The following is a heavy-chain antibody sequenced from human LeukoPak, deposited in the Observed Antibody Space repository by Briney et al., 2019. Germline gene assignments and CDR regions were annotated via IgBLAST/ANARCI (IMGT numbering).Heavy chain of an antibody. CDR3: ARSSIAARPSY. J-gene: IGHJ4*02. CDR2: IYYSGGT. D-gene: IGHD6-6*01. V-gene: IGHV4-39*07. Sequence: SETLSLTCTVSGGSISSSSYYWGWIRQPPGKGLEWIGGIYYSGGTYYNPSLKSRVTISVDTSKNQFSLKLSSVTAADTAVYYCARSSIAARPSYWGQGTLVTVSS. CDR1: GGSISSSSYY.